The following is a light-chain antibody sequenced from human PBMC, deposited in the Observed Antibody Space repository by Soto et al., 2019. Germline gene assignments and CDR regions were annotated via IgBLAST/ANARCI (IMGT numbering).Light chain of an antibody. V-gene: IGKV1-5*03. Sequence: DIQMTQSPSTLSASVGDRVTITCRASQSISTWLAWYQQKPGKAPKLLIYKASNLEDGVPSRFSGSGSGTEFTITISSLQPDDFATYYCQQYNTHPLTFGGGTKVDIK. CDR1: QSISTW. CDR2: KAS. J-gene: IGKJ4*01. CDR3: QQYNTHPLT.